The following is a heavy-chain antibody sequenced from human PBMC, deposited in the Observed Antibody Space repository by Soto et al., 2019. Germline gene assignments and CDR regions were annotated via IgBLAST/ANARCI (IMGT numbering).Heavy chain of an antibody. CDR2: IIPIFGTA. CDR3: ARKVVVGAEPYYYGMEV. CDR1: GCTFSSYA. D-gene: IGHD1-26*01. J-gene: IGHJ6*02. V-gene: IGHV1-69*13. Sequence: ASVKVSCKASGCTFSSYAISWVRQAPGQGLEWMGGIIPIFGTANYAQKFQGRVTITADESTSTAYMELSSLRSEDTAVYYCARKVVVGAEPYYYGMEVWGQGTTVIVSS.